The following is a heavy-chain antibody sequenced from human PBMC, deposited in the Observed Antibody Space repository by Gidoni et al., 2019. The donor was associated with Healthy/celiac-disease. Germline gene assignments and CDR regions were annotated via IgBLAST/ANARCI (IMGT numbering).Heavy chain of an antibody. CDR2: ISGSGCST. D-gene: IGHD6-19*01. J-gene: IGHJ6*03. CDR1: GFTFSSYA. CDR3: AKDSGWYPGYYYYYYMDV. Sequence: VQLLASGGGLVQPGGSLRLSCAASGFTFSSYAMSWVRQAPGKGLEWVAAISGSGCSTYFADSVKGRFTISRDNSKNTLYLQMNSLRAEDTAVYYCAKDSGWYPGYYYYYYMDVWGKGTTVTVSS. V-gene: IGHV3-23*01.